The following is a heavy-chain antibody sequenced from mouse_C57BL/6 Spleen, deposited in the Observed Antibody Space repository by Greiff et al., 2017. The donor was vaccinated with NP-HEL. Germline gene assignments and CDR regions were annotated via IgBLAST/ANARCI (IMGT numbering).Heavy chain of an antibody. CDR1: GYTFTSYW. J-gene: IGHJ3*01. Sequence: VQLQQPGAELVKPGASVKMSCKASGYTFTSYWITWVKQRPGQGLEWIGDIYPGSGSTNYIEKFKSTATLTVDTYSSTAYMQLSSLTSEDSAVYYCARGLWRAWFAYWGQGTLVTVSA. D-gene: IGHD1-1*02. CDR3: ARGLWRAWFAY. CDR2: IYPGSGST. V-gene: IGHV1-55*01.